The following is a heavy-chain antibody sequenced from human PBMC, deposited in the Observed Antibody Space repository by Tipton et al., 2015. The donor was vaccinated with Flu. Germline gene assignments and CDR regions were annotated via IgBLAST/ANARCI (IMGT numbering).Heavy chain of an antibody. CDR3: ARGLTPSEAFDY. CDR2: INKDGSNT. J-gene: IGHJ4*02. Sequence: SLRLSCAASGFTFSNHWMHWVRQAPGKGLVWVSRINKDGSNTIYADFVKGRFTFSRDNAKNTLYLQLNSLTAEDTAVYYCARGLTPSEAFDYWGQGAPVAVSS. CDR1: GFTFSNHW. V-gene: IGHV3-74*01. D-gene: IGHD2-21*02.